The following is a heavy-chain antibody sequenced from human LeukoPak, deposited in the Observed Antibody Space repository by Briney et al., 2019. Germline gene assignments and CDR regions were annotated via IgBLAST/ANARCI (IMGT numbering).Heavy chain of an antibody. V-gene: IGHV4-59*01. Sequence: SETLSLTCAVYGGSFSGYYWSWIRQPPGKVLEWIGYIYYSGSTNYNPSLKSRVTISVDTSQNQFSLKLSSVTAADTAVYYCAGDFGPGTNWFDPWGQGTLVTVSS. CDR1: GGSFSGYY. D-gene: IGHD1-1*01. J-gene: IGHJ5*02. CDR3: AGDFGPGTNWFDP. CDR2: IYYSGST.